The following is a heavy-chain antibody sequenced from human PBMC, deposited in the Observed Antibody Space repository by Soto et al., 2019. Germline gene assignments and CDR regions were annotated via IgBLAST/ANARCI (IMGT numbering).Heavy chain of an antibody. CDR2: IRSKAYGGTT. CDR1: GFTFGDYA. CDR3: TRDWGRWYDILTGYAFDI. V-gene: IGHV3-49*03. J-gene: IGHJ3*02. Sequence: GGSLRLSCTASGFTFGDYAMSWFRQAPGKGLEWVGFIRSKAYGGTTEYAASVKGRFTISRDDSKSIAYLQMNSLKTEDTAVYYCTRDWGRWYDILTGYAFDIWGQGTMVTVSS. D-gene: IGHD3-9*01.